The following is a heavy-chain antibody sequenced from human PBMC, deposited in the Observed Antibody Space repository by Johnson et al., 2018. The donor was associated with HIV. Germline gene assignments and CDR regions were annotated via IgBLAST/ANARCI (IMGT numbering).Heavy chain of an antibody. V-gene: IGHV3-20*04. J-gene: IGHJ3*02. CDR1: GFTFNAYD. CDR2: INWNGGGT. CDR3: ARDRAEVWNFDGFDI. D-gene: IGHD1-7*01. Sequence: VQLVESGGGVARPGGSLRLSCAASGFTFNAYDMSWVRQVPGKGLEWVSGINWNGGGTGYADSVKGRFTISRDNAKNSLYLEMHSLRAEDTAVYYCARDRAEVWNFDGFDIWGQGTMVTVSS.